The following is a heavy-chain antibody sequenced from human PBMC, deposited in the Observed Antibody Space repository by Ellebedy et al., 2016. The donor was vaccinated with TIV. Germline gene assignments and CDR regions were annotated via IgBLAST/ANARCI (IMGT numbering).Heavy chain of an antibody. D-gene: IGHD6-13*01. CDR3: ATSATFIAGGRADY. Sequence: AASVKVSCKASGYDFGSYSIAWARQAPGQAPEWMGRNSAYKRNTHYAQKLQDRVTMTTDTSTSTAYMELRSLRSDDTAVYYCATSATFIAGGRADYWGQGTLVTVSS. V-gene: IGHV1-18*01. CDR2: NSAYKRNT. CDR1: GYDFGSYS. J-gene: IGHJ4*02.